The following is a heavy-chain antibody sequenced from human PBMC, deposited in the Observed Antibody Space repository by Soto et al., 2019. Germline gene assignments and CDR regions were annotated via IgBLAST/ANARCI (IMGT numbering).Heavy chain of an antibody. CDR1: GGSISIYY. CDR2: IHYSGST. J-gene: IGHJ5*02. CDR3: AGGTTYYDILTGPSWFDP. Sequence: PSETLSLTCTVSGGSISIYYWSWIRQSPGKGLEWIGYIHYSGSTKYNPSLKSRVTISIDTSKNQFSLKLSSVTAADTAVYYCAGGTTYYDILTGPSWFDPWGQGTLVTVSS. D-gene: IGHD3-9*01. V-gene: IGHV4-59*08.